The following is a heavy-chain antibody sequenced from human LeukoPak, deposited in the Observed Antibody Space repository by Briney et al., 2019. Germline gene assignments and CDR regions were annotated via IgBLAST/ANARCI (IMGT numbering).Heavy chain of an antibody. CDR1: GYTFTNHG. D-gene: IGHD3-10*01. Sequence: ASVKVSCKASGYTFTNHGISWVRQAPGQGLEWVGWISDHSRDGHYAQKFQGRVTMTSDTSETTAYMELRSLRSDDTAVYYCARKNSGSKDDAFDIWGQGTMVTVSA. J-gene: IGHJ3*02. CDR3: ARKNSGSKDDAFDI. V-gene: IGHV1-18*01. CDR2: ISDHSRDG.